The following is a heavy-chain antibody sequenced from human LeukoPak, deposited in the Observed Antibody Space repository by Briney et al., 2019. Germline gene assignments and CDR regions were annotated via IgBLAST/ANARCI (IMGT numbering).Heavy chain of an antibody. CDR1: GFTVSSNY. Sequence: GGSLRLSCAASGFTVSSNYMSWVRQAPGKGLEWVSAMFTNGDTNYADSVKGRFTISRDSFKNTLYLQMSSLRAEDTAVYFCARRHYDRTGYYYVDWGQGTLVTVSS. D-gene: IGHD3-22*01. V-gene: IGHV3-66*04. J-gene: IGHJ4*02. CDR2: MFTNGDT. CDR3: ARRHYDRTGYYYVD.